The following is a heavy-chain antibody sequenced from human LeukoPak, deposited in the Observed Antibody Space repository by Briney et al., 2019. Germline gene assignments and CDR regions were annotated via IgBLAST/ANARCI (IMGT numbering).Heavy chain of an antibody. Sequence: SETLSLTCTVSGGSISSGGYYWSWIRQHPGKGLEWIGYIYYSGSTYYNPSLKSRVTIPVDTSKNQFSLKLSSVTAADTAVYYCASFEVTTVMGGFDYWGQGTLVTVSS. J-gene: IGHJ4*02. D-gene: IGHD4-17*01. CDR2: IYYSGST. CDR3: ASFEVTTVMGGFDY. V-gene: IGHV4-31*03. CDR1: GGSISSGGYY.